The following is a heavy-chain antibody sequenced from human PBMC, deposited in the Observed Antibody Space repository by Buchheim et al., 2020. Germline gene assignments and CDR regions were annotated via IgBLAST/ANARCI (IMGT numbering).Heavy chain of an antibody. V-gene: IGHV4-39*07. J-gene: IGHJ5*02. CDR2: IFHSGST. D-gene: IGHD3-16*01. CDR3: ARARITGWFDP. Sequence: QLQLQESGPGLVKPSETLSLTCTVSGGSISASYYWGWIRQPPGKGLEWIGSIFHSGSTYYNPSLTSRVTISGDTSKSQFSLKLSSVTAADTAMYYCARARITGWFDPWGQGTL. CDR1: GGSISASYY.